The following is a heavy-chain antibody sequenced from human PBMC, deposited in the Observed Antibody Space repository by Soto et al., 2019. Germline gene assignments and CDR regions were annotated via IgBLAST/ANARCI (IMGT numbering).Heavy chain of an antibody. CDR2: IFYSGST. J-gene: IGHJ5*02. Sequence: SETLSLTCTVSGGSISRYYWSWIRQPPGKGLEWIGYIFYSGSTNYNPSLMSRVTMSVDTYKNQLSLALSFVTAADTAVYYCARHASSHSPFDPWGQGTLVTVSS. CDR3: ARHASSHSPFDP. D-gene: IGHD2-2*01. V-gene: IGHV4-59*08. CDR1: GGSISRYY.